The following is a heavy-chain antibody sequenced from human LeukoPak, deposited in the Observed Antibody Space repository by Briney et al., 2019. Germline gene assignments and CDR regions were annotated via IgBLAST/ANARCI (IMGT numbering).Heavy chain of an antibody. J-gene: IGHJ4*02. CDR3: ARDRYYYDSSGYLFDY. D-gene: IGHD3-22*01. CDR2: IHHSGST. Sequence: SETLSLTCTVSGNSISTSNSYWGWIRQPPGKGLEWIGTIHHSGSTYYNPSLKSRVTMSVDTSKNQFSLKLSSVTAADTAVYYCARDRYYYDSSGYLFDYWGQGTLVTVSS. V-gene: IGHV4-39*07. CDR1: GNSISTSNSY.